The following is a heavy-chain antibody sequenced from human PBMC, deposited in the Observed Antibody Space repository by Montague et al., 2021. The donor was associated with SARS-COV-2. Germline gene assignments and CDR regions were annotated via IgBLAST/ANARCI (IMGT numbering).Heavy chain of an antibody. D-gene: IGHD5-12*01. CDR3: AGDRGRFWHFDL. Sequence: SETLSLTCTVSGGSISSYYWNWIRQSPGKGLEWIGYIYYSGSTKYNPSFTSRVTMLVDTSKRQMSLRLNSVTAADTAVYYCAGDRGRFWHFDLWGRGTLVTVSS. V-gene: IGHV4-59*01. CDR2: IYYSGST. CDR1: GGSISSYY. J-gene: IGHJ2*01.